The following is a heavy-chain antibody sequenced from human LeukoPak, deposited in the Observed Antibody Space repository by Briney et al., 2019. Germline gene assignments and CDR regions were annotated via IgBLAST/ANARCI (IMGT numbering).Heavy chain of an antibody. D-gene: IGHD3-16*02. CDR2: VYDSDST. J-gene: IGHJ4*02. CDR1: GASISTKY. CDR3: ARDYRGFTPGWFDD. Sequence: SETLSLTCAVPGASISTKYWSWLRQPPAKGLEWFGYVYDSDSTNYNPSLWRRVTISADTSKNQFSLKLTSVTAADTAVYFCARDYRGFTPGWFDDWGQGTLVTVSS. V-gene: IGHV4-59*01.